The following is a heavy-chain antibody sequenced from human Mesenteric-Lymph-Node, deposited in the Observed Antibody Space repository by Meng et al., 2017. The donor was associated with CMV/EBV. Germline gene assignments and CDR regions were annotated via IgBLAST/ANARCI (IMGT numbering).Heavy chain of an antibody. CDR2: IIPILGIA. J-gene: IGHJ6*02. CDR3: ASPTLQLERPDWFAGYYYGMDV. Sequence: SVKVSCKASGGTFSSYTISWVRQAPGQGLEWMGRIIPILGIANYAQKFQGRVTLTADKSTSTAYMELSSLRSEDTAVYYCASPTLQLERPDWFAGYYYGMDVWGQGTTVTVSS. CDR1: GGTFSSYT. V-gene: IGHV1-69*02. D-gene: IGHD1-1*01.